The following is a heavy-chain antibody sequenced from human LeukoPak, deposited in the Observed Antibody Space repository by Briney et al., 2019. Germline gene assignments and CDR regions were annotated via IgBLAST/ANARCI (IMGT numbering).Heavy chain of an antibody. CDR2: IIAIFDRP. D-gene: IGHD1-26*01. CDR1: EGTFKSYG. V-gene: IGHV1-69*06. J-gene: IGHJ3*01. Sequence: SVKVSCKTIEGTFKSYGFSWVRQAPGQGLEWMGGIIAIFDRPNYAQKFEGRVTITADKSTNTTYMEISSLTSDDTAVYYCARDAQWELRAFDVWGRGTMVIVSS. CDR3: ARDAQWELRAFDV.